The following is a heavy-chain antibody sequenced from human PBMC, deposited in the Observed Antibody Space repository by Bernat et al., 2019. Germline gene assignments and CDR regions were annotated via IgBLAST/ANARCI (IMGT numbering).Heavy chain of an antibody. V-gene: IGHV3-53*01. Sequence: EVQLVESGGGLIQPGGSLRLSCAASGFTVSSNYMSWVRQAPGKGLEWVSVIYSGGSTYYADSVKGRFTISRDNSKNTLYLQMNSLRAEDTAVYYCARGQWELLQPFDYWGQGTLVTVSS. CDR1: GFTVSSNY. CDR3: ARGQWELLQPFDY. J-gene: IGHJ4*02. D-gene: IGHD1-26*01. CDR2: IYSGGST.